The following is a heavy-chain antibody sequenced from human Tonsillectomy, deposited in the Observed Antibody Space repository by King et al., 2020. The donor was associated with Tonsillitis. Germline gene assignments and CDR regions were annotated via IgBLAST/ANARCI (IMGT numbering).Heavy chain of an antibody. CDR3: ARDRRGYSYGYGWFDP. D-gene: IGHD5-18*01. CDR1: GYTFTSYY. Sequence: QLVQFGAEVKKPGASVKVSCKASGYTFTSYYMHWVRQAPGQGLEWMGIINPSGGSTSYAQKFQGRVTMTRDTSTSTVYMELSSLRSEDTAVYYCARDRRGYSYGYGWFDPWGQGTLVTVSS. J-gene: IGHJ5*02. V-gene: IGHV1-46*01. CDR2: INPSGGST.